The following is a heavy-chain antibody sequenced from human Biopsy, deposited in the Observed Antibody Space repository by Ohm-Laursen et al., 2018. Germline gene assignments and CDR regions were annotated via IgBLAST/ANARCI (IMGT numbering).Heavy chain of an antibody. CDR2: IYNPETT. CDR1: GGSISSSTTYY. J-gene: IGHJ5*02. V-gene: IGHV4-39*01. Sequence: SDTLSLTCTVSGGSISSSTTYYWAWLRQPPGKGLGWIGSIYNPETTFYNPSLKSRVTISVDTSTNQFPLKVPSVTAADTALYFCARHPTGFWFDPWGHGTLVTVSS. CDR3: ARHPTGFWFDP.